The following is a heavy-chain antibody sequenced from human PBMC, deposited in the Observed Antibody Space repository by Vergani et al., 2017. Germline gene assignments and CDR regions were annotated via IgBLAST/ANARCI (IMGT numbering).Heavy chain of an antibody. J-gene: IGHJ6*02. V-gene: IGHV3-23*01. CDR2: ISGSGGST. CDR1: GFTFSSYA. D-gene: IGHD6-13*01. Sequence: EVQLLESGGGLVQPGGSLRLSCAASGFTFSSYAMSWVRQAPGKGLEWVSAISGSGGSTYYADSVKGRFTISRDNSKNTLYLQMNSLRAEDTAVYYCAKEGSSSSWYDSYDYYYGMDVWGQGTTVTVSS. CDR3: AKEGSSSSWYDSYDYYYGMDV.